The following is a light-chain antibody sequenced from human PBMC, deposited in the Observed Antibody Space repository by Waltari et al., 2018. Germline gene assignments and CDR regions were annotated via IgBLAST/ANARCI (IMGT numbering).Light chain of an antibody. V-gene: IGKV3-15*01. CDR2: GAS. J-gene: IGKJ4*01. CDR1: QSVNSN. CDR3: QQYNDWPPLT. Sequence: IVMTQSPATLSVSPGERATLSCRASQSVNSNLAWYQQKPGQAPRLLIYGASTRATAIPARFSGSGSGTEFTLTISSLQSEDFAVYYCQQYNDWPPLTFGGGTK.